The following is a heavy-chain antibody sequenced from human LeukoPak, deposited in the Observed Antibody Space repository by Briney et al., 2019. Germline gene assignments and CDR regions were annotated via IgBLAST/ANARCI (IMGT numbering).Heavy chain of an antibody. CDR2: ISSSSYI. V-gene: IGHV3-21*01. CDR3: ARDINEWEPLRGY. Sequence: GGSLRLSCAASGFTFSSYSMNWVRQAPGKGLEWVSSISSSSYIYYADSVKGRFTISRDNAKNSLYLQMNSLRAEDTAVYYCARDINEWEPLRGYWGQGTLVTVSS. J-gene: IGHJ4*02. D-gene: IGHD1-26*01. CDR1: GFTFSSYS.